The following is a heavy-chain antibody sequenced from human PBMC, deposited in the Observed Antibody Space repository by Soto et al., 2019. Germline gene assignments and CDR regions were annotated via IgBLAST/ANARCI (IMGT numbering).Heavy chain of an antibody. V-gene: IGHV4-30-4*01. CDR2: IYYSGST. Sequence: QVQLQESGPGLVKPSQTLSLTCTVSGGSISSGDYYWSWIRQPPGKGLEWIGYIYYSGSTYYNPSLKSRVTISVDTSKNQFSLKLSSVTAADTAVYYCARGPRLMVRGVMGRFDPWAREPWSPSPQ. J-gene: IGHJ5*02. CDR3: ARGPRLMVRGVMGRFDP. D-gene: IGHD3-10*01. CDR1: GGSISSGDYY.